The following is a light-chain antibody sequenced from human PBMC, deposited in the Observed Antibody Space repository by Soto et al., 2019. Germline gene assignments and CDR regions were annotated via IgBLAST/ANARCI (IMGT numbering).Light chain of an antibody. CDR2: DVS. V-gene: IGLV2-14*01. CDR1: SSDVGGYKY. Sequence: QSALTQPDSVSGSPGQSITISCTGTSSDVGGYKYVSWYQQHPGKAPKLIIYDVSSRPSGVANRFSGSKSGNTASLTISGLQAEDEADYYCNSYTSSNTRVFGGGTKLTVL. J-gene: IGLJ2*01. CDR3: NSYTSSNTRV.